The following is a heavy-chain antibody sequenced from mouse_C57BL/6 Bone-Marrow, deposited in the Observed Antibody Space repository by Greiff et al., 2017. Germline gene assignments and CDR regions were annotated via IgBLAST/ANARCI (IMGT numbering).Heavy chain of an antibody. D-gene: IGHD2-5*01. V-gene: IGHV1-81*01. CDR1: GYTFTSYG. CDR2: IYPRSGNT. Sequence: QVQLQQSGAELARPGASVKLSCKASGYTFTSYGISWVKQRTGQGLEWIGEIYPRSGNTYYNEKFKGKATLTADKSSSTAYMELRSLTSEYSADYFCASCYYSNFDYWGQGTTLTVSS. J-gene: IGHJ2*01. CDR3: ASCYYSNFDY.